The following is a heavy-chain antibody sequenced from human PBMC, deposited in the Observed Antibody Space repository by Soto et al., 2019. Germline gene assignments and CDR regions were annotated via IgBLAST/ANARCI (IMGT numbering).Heavy chain of an antibody. CDR1: GGSISSYY. CDR2: IYYSGST. Sequence: PSETLSLTCTVSGGSISSYYWSWIRQPPGKGLEWIGYIYYSGSTNYNPSLKSRVTISVDTSKNQFSLKLSSVTAADTAVYYCAKIRGAHYYYYYYMDVWGKGTTVTV. J-gene: IGHJ6*03. CDR3: AKIRGAHYYYYYYMDV. V-gene: IGHV4-59*08. D-gene: IGHD1-26*01.